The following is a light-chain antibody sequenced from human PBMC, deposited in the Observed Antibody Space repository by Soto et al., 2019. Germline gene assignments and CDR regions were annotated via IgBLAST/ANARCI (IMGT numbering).Light chain of an antibody. CDR1: QSVSNS. CDR3: HQRYNWPRVT. J-gene: IGKJ5*01. CDR2: DVS. V-gene: IGKV3-11*01. Sequence: EIVMTQSPATLSVSPGERVTLSCRVSQSVSNSLAWYQQKPGQPPRLLIYDVSNRATGIPARFSGSGSGTDFTLTITSLEPEDFAVYFCHQRYNWPRVTFGQGTRLEIK.